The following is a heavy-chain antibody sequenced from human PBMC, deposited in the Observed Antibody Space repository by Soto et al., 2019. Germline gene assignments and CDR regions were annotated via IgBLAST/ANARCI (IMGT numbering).Heavy chain of an antibody. J-gene: IGHJ6*03. CDR2: IIPIFGIA. CDR3: ARDYCSGGYSCYDPYSYYYSMYV. D-gene: IGHD5-12*01. V-gene: IGHV1-69*10. Sequence: ASVKVSCKASGGTFSSYAISWVRQAPGQGLEWMGGIIPIFGIANYAQKFQGRVTITADKSTSTAYMELSSLRSEDPAVYYCARDYCSGGYSCYDPYSYYYSMYVWGKGTTVTVSS. CDR1: GGTFSSYA.